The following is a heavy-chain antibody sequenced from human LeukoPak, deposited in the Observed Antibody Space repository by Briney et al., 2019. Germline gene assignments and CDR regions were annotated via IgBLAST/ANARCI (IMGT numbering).Heavy chain of an antibody. J-gene: IGHJ4*02. CDR2: INHSGST. Sequence: SETLSLTCAVYGGSFSGYYWSWIRQPPGKGLEWIGEINHSGSTNYNPSLKSRVTVSVDTSKNQFSLKLSSVTAADTAVYYCARGLSAIVYWGQGTLVTVSS. D-gene: IGHD2-15*01. CDR3: ARGLSAIVY. V-gene: IGHV4-34*01. CDR1: GGSFSGYY.